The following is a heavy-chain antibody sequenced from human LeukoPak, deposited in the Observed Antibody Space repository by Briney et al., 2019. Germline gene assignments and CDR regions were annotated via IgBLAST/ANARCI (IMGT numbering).Heavy chain of an antibody. CDR1: GGTFSSYA. Sequence: SVKVSCKASGGTFSSYAISWVRQAPGQGLEWMGRIIPILGIANYAQKFQGRVTITADKSTSTAYMELSSLRSEDTAVYYCARGEGAYYGMDVWGQGTTVTVSS. CDR2: IIPILGIA. J-gene: IGHJ6*02. V-gene: IGHV1-69*04. CDR3: ARGEGAYYGMDV. D-gene: IGHD2-21*01.